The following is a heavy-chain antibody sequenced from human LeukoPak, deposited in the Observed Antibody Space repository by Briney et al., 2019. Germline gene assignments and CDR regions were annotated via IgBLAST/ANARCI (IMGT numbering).Heavy chain of an antibody. J-gene: IGHJ5*02. CDR2: IYYSGST. V-gene: IGHV4-39*01. D-gene: IGHD3-22*01. CDR3: ARHGVLADYYYDSSGYPQFGP. Sequence: PSQTLSLTCTVSGGSISSSSYYWGWIRQPPGKGLEWIGSIYYSGSTYYNPSLKSRVTISVDTSKNQFSLKLSSVTAADTAVYYCARHGVLADYYYDSSGYPQFGPWGQGTLVTVSS. CDR1: GGSISSSSYY.